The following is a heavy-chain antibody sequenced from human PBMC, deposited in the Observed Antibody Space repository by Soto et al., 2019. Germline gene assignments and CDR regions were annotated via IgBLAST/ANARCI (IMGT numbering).Heavy chain of an antibody. V-gene: IGHV3-49*04. CDR3: ARDWDIVILSVPIPNYNYGMDV. CDR1: GFTFGDYA. CDR2: IRSKAYGGTT. D-gene: IGHD2-15*01. J-gene: IGHJ6*02. Sequence: GSLRLSCTASGFTFGDYAMSWVRQAPGKGLEWVGFIRSKAYGGTTEYAASVKGRFTISRDNAKNSVYLQVNNLRDEDTAVYYCARDWDIVILSVPIPNYNYGMDVWGQGTTVTVSS.